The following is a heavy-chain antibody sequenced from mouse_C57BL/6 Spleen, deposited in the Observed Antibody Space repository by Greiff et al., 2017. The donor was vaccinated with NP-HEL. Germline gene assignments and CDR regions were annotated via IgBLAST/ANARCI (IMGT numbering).Heavy chain of an antibody. D-gene: IGHD1-1*01. Sequence: VQLQQSGPELVKPGASVKIPCKASGYTFTDYHMDWVKQSHGKSLEWIGALNPYNGCTLYNQKFKGKATLTVDKSSSTAYMELRSLTSEDTAAYYCARKADYDGSSSWYFDVWGTGTTVTESS. J-gene: IGHJ1*03. CDR1: GYTFTDYH. CDR3: ARKADYDGSSSWYFDV. CDR2: LNPYNGCT. V-gene: IGHV1-18*01.